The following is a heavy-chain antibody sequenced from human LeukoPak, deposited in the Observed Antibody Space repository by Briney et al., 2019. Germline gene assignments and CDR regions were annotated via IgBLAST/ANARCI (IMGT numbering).Heavy chain of an antibody. CDR3: ARDRCIVGATGAEEFDY. V-gene: IGHV1-18*01. J-gene: IGHJ4*02. Sequence: ASVKVSCKASGSTFTSYGISWVRQAPGQGLEWMGWISAYNGNTNYAQKLQGRVTMTTDTSTSTAYMELRSLRSDDTAVYYCARDRCIVGATGAEEFDYWGQGTLVTVSS. D-gene: IGHD1-26*01. CDR1: GSTFTSYG. CDR2: ISAYNGNT.